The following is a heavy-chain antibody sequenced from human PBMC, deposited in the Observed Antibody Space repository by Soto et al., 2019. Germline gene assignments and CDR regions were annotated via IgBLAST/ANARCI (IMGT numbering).Heavy chain of an antibody. CDR2: INAGNGDT. J-gene: IGHJ4*02. V-gene: IGHV1-3*01. CDR1: GYPLTCYY. CDR3: ARRFTGLPPPIFDS. D-gene: IGHD2-2*01. Sequence: GASVKVSCKASGYPLTCYYMHWVRHAPEQRLEWMGWINAGNGDTKYYQNFQGRVTFTRDSSATTAYMELSTLTSEDTAVYYCARRFTGLPPPIFDSWGQGALVTVSS.